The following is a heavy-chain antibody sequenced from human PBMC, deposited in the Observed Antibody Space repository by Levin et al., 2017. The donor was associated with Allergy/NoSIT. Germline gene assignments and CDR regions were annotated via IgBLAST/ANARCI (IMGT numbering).Heavy chain of an antibody. CDR2: ISSSSSTI. V-gene: IGHV3-48*02. Sequence: GGSLRLSCAASGFTFSSYSMNWVRQAPGKGLEWVSYISSSSSTIYYADSVKGRFTISRDNAKNSLYLQMNSLRDEDTAVYYCARVGYCSGGSCYRYYYYGMDVWGQGTTVTVSS. CDR3: ARVGYCSGGSCYRYYYYGMDV. D-gene: IGHD2-15*01. CDR1: GFTFSSYS. J-gene: IGHJ6*02.